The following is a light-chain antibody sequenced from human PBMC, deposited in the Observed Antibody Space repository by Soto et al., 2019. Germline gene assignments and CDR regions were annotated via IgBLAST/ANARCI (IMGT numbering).Light chain of an antibody. CDR3: GTWDSSLIAEV. CDR2: DND. V-gene: IGLV1-51*01. CDR1: SSNIGNNY. J-gene: IGLJ3*02. Sequence: QSVLTQPPSVSAAPRQKVTISCSGSSSNIGNNYVSWYQQLPGKAPKLLIHDNDQRPSGIPDRFSGSKSGTSATLGITGLQTGDEADYYCGTWDSSLIAEVFGGGTKVTVL.